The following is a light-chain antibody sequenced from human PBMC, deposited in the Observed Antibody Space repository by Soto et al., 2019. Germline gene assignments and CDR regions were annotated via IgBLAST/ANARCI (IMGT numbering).Light chain of an antibody. Sequence: EIVLTQSPATLSLSPGEKATISCRASQSVSSYLGWYKQKPGQAPRLLIYDVSNRATGVPARFSGSGSGTDFTLTISSLEPEDFAVYYCQHRSNGPLTFGKGTKVDIK. V-gene: IGKV3-11*01. CDR1: QSVSSY. CDR2: DVS. CDR3: QHRSNGPLT. J-gene: IGKJ1*01.